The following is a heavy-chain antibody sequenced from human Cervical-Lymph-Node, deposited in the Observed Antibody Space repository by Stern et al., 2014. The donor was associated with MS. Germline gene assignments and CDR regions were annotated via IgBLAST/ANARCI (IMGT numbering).Heavy chain of an antibody. V-gene: IGHV3-33*01. CDR3: AREGGNTAEYFQH. CDR1: GFTFSSYG. J-gene: IGHJ1*01. D-gene: IGHD4-23*01. CDR2: LWYDGSNK. Sequence: VQLVESGGGVVQPGRSLRLSCAASGFTFSSYGMHWVRQAPGKGLEWVAVLWYDGSNKYYADSVKRRFTISRDNSKNTLFLQMNSLRGEDTALYYCAREGGNTAEYFQHWGQGTLVTVSS.